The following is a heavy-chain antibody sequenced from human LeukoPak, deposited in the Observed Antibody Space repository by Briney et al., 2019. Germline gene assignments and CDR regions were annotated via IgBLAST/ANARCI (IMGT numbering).Heavy chain of an antibody. Sequence: PGGSLRLSCAASGFTFSSYWMSWVRQAPGKGLEWVANIKQDGSEKYYVDSVKGRFTISRDNAKNSLYLQMNSLRAEDTAVYYCARDHGFRGEDYFDYWGQGTLVTVSS. CDR1: GFTFSSYW. D-gene: IGHD3-16*01. V-gene: IGHV3-7*01. J-gene: IGHJ4*02. CDR3: ARDHGFRGEDYFDY. CDR2: IKQDGSEK.